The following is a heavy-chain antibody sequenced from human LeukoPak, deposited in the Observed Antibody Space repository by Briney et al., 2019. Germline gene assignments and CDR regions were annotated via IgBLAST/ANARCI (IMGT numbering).Heavy chain of an antibody. D-gene: IGHD2-15*01. Sequence: GGSLRLSCAASGFTSSRYRMNWVRQAPGKGLEWVSHISTGSSTIYYADSVKGRFTISRDDAKNSLYLQMNSLRAEDTAVYYCARDIDTGKFDYWGQGTLVTVSS. V-gene: IGHV3-48*01. J-gene: IGHJ4*02. CDR2: ISTGSSTI. CDR3: ARDIDTGKFDY. CDR1: GFTSSRYR.